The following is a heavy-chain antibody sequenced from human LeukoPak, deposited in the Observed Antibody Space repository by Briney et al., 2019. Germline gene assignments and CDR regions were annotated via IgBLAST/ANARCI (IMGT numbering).Heavy chain of an antibody. CDR2: ISWNSGSR. CDR1: GFTFDDYP. V-gene: IGHV3-9*01. CDR3: VRDKLTGASRLDY. J-gene: IGHJ4*02. Sequence: GGSLRLSCAASGFTFDDYPMHWVRQAPGKGLEWVSGISWNSGSRGYVDSVKGRFTISRDNAKNSLYLQMNSLRAEDTAVYYCVRDKLTGASRLDYWGQGTLLTVSS. D-gene: IGHD7-27*01.